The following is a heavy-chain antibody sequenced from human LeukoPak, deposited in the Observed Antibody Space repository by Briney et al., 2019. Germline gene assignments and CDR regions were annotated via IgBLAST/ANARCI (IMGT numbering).Heavy chain of an antibody. CDR3: ARFKQLGRAFDS. CDR2: IYYSGTT. V-gene: IGHV4-59*08. D-gene: IGHD1-1*01. Sequence: SETLSLTCTVSGGSISSYYWSWIRQPPGKGLEWIGYIYYSGTTYYNPSLKSRVTISVDTSKNQFSLTLNSVTAADTAVYFCARFKQLGRAFDSWGLGSLVTVSS. J-gene: IGHJ4*02. CDR1: GGSISSYY.